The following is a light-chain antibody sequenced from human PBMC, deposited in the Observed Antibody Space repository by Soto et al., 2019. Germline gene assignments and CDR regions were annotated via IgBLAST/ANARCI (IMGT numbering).Light chain of an antibody. CDR3: QQYGSSPYT. CDR1: QSFANNY. CDR2: ETS. Sequence: EIVLTQSPGTVSLSPGERAILSCRASQSFANNYFAWYQQKPGQAPRLLIYETSSRGTGIPDRFSGGGSGTDFTLTISRLEPEDFAGYYCQQYGSSPYTFGQGTKLEIK. V-gene: IGKV3-20*01. J-gene: IGKJ2*01.